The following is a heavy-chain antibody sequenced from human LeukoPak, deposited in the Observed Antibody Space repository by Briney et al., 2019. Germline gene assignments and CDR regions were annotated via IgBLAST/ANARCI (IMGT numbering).Heavy chain of an antibody. J-gene: IGHJ3*02. D-gene: IGHD2-21*02. CDR2: IYPGDSDT. CDR1: SCSSTSYC. V-gene: IGHV5-51*01. Sequence: AEALMISSKGASCSSTSYCICCVRQMPGKGLEGMGIIYPGDSDTRYSPSFQGQVTISADKSISTAYLQLSSLKASGTAVYYCARLSVVVTANDAFDIWGQGTMVSVPS. CDR3: ARLSVVVTANDAFDI.